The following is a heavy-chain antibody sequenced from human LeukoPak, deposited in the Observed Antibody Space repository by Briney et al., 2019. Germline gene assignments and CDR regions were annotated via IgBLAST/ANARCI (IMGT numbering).Heavy chain of an antibody. CDR3: ARAKYDYGDPVGWFDP. Sequence: GGSLRLSCAASGFTFSSYAMAWVRQAPGKGLEWVSHILGSGGNTYYADSVRGRFTISRDNSKNTLYLKMYSLRAEDTAVYFCARAKYDYGDPVGWFDPWGQGTLVTVSS. D-gene: IGHD4-17*01. CDR2: ILGSGGNT. J-gene: IGHJ5*02. CDR1: GFTFSSYA. V-gene: IGHV3-23*01.